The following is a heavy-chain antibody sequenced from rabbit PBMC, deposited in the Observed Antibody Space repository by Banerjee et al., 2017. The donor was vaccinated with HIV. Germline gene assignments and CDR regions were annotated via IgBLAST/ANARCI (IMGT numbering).Heavy chain of an antibody. V-gene: IGHV1S40*01. CDR2: IYAGTTST. Sequence: QSLEESGGDLVKPGASLTLTCTASGFSFSRNYYMCWVRQAPGKGLEWIACIYAGTTSTYYASWAKGRFTISKTSSTTVTLQMTSLTTADTATYFCARGAGAGYGLNLWGPGTLVTVS. D-gene: IGHD6-1*01. J-gene: IGHJ4*01. CDR1: GFSFSRNYY. CDR3: ARGAGAGYGLNL.